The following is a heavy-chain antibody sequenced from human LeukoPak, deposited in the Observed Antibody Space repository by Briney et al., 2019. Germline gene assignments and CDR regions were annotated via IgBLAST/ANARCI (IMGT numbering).Heavy chain of an antibody. D-gene: IGHD2-2*01. CDR1: GYTFTSYG. CDR2: ISAYNGNT. CDR3: ARDMHTGARYCSSTSCYWAY. Sequence: ASVKVSRKASGYTFTSYGISWVRQAPGQGLEWMGWISAYNGNTNYAQKLHGRVTMTTDPSTSTAYMELRSLRSDDTAVYYCARDMHTGARYCSSTSCYWAYWGQGTLVTVSS. J-gene: IGHJ4*02. V-gene: IGHV1-18*01.